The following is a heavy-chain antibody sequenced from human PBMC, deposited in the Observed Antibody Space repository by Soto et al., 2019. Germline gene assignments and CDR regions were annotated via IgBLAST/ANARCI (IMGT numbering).Heavy chain of an antibody. V-gene: IGHV1-69*08. CDR1: GGTFSSYT. CDR2: IIPILGIA. D-gene: IGHD3-22*01. CDR3: AREDDSSGCFDY. J-gene: IGHJ4*02. Sequence: QVQLVQSGAEVKKPGSSVKVSCKASGGTFSSYTISWVRQAPGQGLEWMGRIIPILGIANYAQKFQGRVTITADKSTSTAYMELSSLRSEDTAVYYCAREDDSSGCFDYWGQGTLVTVSS.